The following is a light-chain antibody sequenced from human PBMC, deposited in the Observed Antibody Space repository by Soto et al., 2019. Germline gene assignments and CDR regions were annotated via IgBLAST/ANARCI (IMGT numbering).Light chain of an antibody. CDR2: EVT. CDR3: SSYAGRTLYV. V-gene: IGLV2-8*01. CDR1: GTDVGTYNF. J-gene: IGLJ1*01. Sequence: QSALTQPASVSGSPGQSITISCTGSGTDVGTYNFVSWFQRHPGKAPQLIIYEVTERPSGVPDRFSGSKSGNTASLTVSGLQAEDEADYYCSSYAGRTLYVFGTGTKLTVL.